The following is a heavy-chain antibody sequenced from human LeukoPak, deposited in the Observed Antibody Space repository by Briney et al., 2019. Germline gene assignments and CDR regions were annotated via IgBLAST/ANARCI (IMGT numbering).Heavy chain of an antibody. D-gene: IGHD1-26*01. CDR3: AKDLDPGSYYPRAFDI. CDR2: ISGSGGRT. V-gene: IGHV3-23*01. J-gene: IGHJ3*02. CDR1: GFTFSSYA. Sequence: GGSLRLSCAASGFTFSSYAMSWVRQAPGKGLEWVSRISGSGGRTYYADSVKGRFTIPRDNSKNTLYLQMNSLRAEDTAVYYYAKDLDPGSYYPRAFDIWGQGTMVSVSP.